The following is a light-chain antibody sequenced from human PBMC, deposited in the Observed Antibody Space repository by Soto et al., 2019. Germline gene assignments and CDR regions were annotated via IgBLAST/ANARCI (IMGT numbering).Light chain of an antibody. Sequence: QSVLTQPASVSGSPGQSITISCTGSSSDVGNYNLVSWYQQHPGKAPKLMIYEDTKWPSGVSNRFSGSKSGNTAYLTISGLQAEDEADYYCWSYAVGRTYLFANGTKVTV. CDR2: EDT. V-gene: IGLV2-23*01. CDR3: WSYAVGRTYL. CDR1: SSDVGNYNL. J-gene: IGLJ1*01.